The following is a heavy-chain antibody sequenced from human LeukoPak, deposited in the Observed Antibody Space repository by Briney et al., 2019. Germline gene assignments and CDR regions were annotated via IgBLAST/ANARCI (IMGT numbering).Heavy chain of an antibody. J-gene: IGHJ4*02. CDR1: GFTFSSYW. Sequence: GGPLRLPCAPSGFTFSSYWMHWVRQAPGKGLVWVSHINNDRSSTSYADSVKGRFTISRDNAKNTLYLQMNSLRAEDTAVYYRAREVAYWGQGTLVTVSS. CDR2: INNDRSST. CDR3: AREVAY. V-gene: IGHV3-74*01.